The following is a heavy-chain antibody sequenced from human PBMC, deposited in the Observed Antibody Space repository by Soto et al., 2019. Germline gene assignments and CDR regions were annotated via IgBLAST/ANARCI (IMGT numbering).Heavy chain of an antibody. Sequence: SETLSLTCTVSGGSISSSSYYWGWIRQPPGKGLEWIGSIYYSGSTNYNQSLKSRVTISVDTSKNQFTLKLSSETAADTAVYYCARDWVFDYWGQGTLVTVSS. V-gene: IGHV4-39*06. CDR1: GGSISSSSYY. CDR3: ARDWVFDY. CDR2: IYYSGST. J-gene: IGHJ4*02. D-gene: IGHD3-16*01.